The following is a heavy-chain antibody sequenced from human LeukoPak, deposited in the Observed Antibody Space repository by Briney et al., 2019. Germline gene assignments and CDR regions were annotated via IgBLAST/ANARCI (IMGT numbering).Heavy chain of an antibody. CDR2: INPSSGGT. Sequence: ASVKVSCKASGYTFTGYYMHWVRQAPGQGLEWMGWINPSSGGTNYAQKFQGRVTMTRDTSISTAYMELSRLRSDDAAVYYCARDVGEYCSSVSCYASDYWGQGTLVTVSS. CDR1: GYTFTGYY. CDR3: ARDVGEYCSSVSCYASDY. V-gene: IGHV1-2*02. J-gene: IGHJ4*02. D-gene: IGHD2-2*01.